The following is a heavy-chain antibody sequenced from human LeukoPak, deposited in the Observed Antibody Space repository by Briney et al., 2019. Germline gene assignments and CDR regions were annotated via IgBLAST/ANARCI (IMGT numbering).Heavy chain of an antibody. V-gene: IGHV1-69*13. CDR1: GGTFSNYA. CDR3: AKGPQGYSSSWYRGHYYYMDV. Sequence: GASVKVSCKASGGTFSNYAISWVRQAPGQGLECMGGIIPIFGTANYAQKFQGRVTITADESTSTAYMELSSLRAEDTAVYYCAKGPQGYSSSWYRGHYYYMDVWGKGTTVTVSS. J-gene: IGHJ6*03. D-gene: IGHD6-13*01. CDR2: IIPIFGTA.